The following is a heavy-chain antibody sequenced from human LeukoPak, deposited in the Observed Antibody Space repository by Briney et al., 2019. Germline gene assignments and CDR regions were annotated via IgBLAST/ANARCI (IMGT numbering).Heavy chain of an antibody. V-gene: IGHV1-58*02. J-gene: IGHJ3*02. CDR1: GFTFTSSA. CDR2: IVVGSGNT. CDR3: AAELYYYDPWGRASDI. D-gene: IGHD3-22*01. Sequence: GASVKVSCKASGFTFTSSAMQWVRQARGQRLEWIGWIVVGSGNTNYAQKFQERVTIIRDMSTSTAYMELSSLRSEDTAVYYCAAELYYYDPWGRASDIWGQGTMVTVSS.